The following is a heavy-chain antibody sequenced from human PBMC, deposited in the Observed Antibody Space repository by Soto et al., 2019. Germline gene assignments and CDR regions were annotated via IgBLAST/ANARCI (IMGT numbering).Heavy chain of an antibody. CDR2: INAGNGNT. D-gene: IGHD5-12*01. V-gene: IGHV1-3*01. CDR3: ARVSGYYLPDY. CDR1: GYTFTSYD. Sequence: ASVKVSCKASGYTFTSYDINWVRQATGQRPEWMGWINAGNGNTKYSQKFQGRVTITRDTSASTAYMELSSLRSEDTAVYYCARVSGYYLPDYWGQGTLVTVSS. J-gene: IGHJ4*02.